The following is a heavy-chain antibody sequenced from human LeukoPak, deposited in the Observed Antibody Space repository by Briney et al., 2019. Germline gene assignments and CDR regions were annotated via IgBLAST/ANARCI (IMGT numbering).Heavy chain of an antibody. CDR2: ISDIGSI. J-gene: IGHJ4*02. D-gene: IGHD2/OR15-2a*01. CDR1: GGSISSYY. V-gene: IGHV4-59*08. CDR3: AGHHPRNTVDF. Sequence: SETLSLTCTVSGGSISSYYWSWTRQPPGKGLEWIAYISDIGSINYNPSLKSRVTISLDTSKNQFSLKLSSVTAADTTVYYCAGHHPRNTVDFWGQGTLVTVSS.